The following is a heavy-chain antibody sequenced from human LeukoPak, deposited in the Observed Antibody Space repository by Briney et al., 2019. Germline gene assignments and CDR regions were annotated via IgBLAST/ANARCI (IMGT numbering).Heavy chain of an antibody. CDR3: ARVSDYGDYFDH. V-gene: IGHV3-21*06. D-gene: IGHD4-17*01. Sequence: GGSLRLSCAASDFTFSAYTMNWIRLAPGKGLEWVSSISSSRTYIYYADSVKGRFTISRDNAKNSLYLQMNSLRAEDTALYFCARVSDYGDYFDHWGQGTLVTVSS. J-gene: IGHJ4*02. CDR1: DFTFSAYT. CDR2: ISSSRTYI.